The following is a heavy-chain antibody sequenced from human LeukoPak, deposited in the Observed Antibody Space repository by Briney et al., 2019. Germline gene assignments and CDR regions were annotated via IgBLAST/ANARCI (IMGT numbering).Heavy chain of an antibody. CDR2: INPNSGGT. D-gene: IGHD2-8*01. Sequence: ASVKVSCKASGYTFTSYYMHWVRQAPGQGLEWMGWINPNSGGTNYAQKFQGRVTMTRDTSISTAYMELSRLRSDDTAVYYCASFLMYAIPGPPYWGQGTLVTVSS. CDR1: GYTFTSYY. CDR3: ASFLMYAIPGPPY. V-gene: IGHV1-2*02. J-gene: IGHJ4*02.